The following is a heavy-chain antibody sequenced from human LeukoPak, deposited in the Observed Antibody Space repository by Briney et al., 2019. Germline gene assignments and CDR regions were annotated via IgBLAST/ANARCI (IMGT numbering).Heavy chain of an antibody. V-gene: IGHV3-30*18. CDR3: AKDSVRGV. Sequence: GGSLRLSCAASGFTFSSYGMHWVRQAPGKGLEWVAVISYDGSNKWYADSVKGRFSISRDNSKNTLNLQMNSLRAEDMAVYYCAKDSVRGVWGQGTTVTVSS. D-gene: IGHD3-10*02. CDR2: ISYDGSNK. J-gene: IGHJ6*02. CDR1: GFTFSSYG.